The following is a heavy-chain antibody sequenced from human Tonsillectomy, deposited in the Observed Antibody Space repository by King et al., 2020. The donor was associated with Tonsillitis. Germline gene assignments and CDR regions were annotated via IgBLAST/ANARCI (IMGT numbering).Heavy chain of an antibody. Sequence: VQLVESGGGVVQPGRSLRLSCAASGFTFGRYGIHWGRQGPGKGLEWVAVIWHDGSNECYSDSVKGRFTISRDNSKSTLYLQMESLRVEDTAIYYCARGGYCSTTSCTVNRFDPWGQGTLVTVSS. J-gene: IGHJ5*02. CDR3: ARGGYCSTTSCTVNRFDP. V-gene: IGHV3-33*01. CDR2: IWHDGSNE. D-gene: IGHD2-2*01. CDR1: GFTFGRYG.